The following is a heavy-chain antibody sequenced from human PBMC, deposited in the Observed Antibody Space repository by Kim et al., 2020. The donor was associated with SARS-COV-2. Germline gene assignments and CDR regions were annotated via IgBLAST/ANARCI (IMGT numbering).Heavy chain of an antibody. J-gene: IGHJ4*02. Sequence: GGSLRLSCAVSGFTVSSDYMSWVRQAPGKGLEWVSVIYSFGTTYYADSVKGRFTISKDNSKNTLYLQMDSLRPEDTAVYYCARDQRGVAHFDYWGQGTLV. CDR1: GFTVSSDY. D-gene: IGHD3-10*01. CDR2: IYSFGTT. CDR3: ARDQRGVAHFDY. V-gene: IGHV3-53*05.